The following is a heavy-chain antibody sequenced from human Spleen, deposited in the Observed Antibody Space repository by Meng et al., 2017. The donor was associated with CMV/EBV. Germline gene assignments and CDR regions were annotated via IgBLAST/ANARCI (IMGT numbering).Heavy chain of an antibody. J-gene: IGHJ4*02. CDR2: ISDNGRT. CDR1: GGSISNYY. V-gene: IGHV4-59*01. Sequence: SETLSLTCTVSGGSISNYYWSWIRQPPGKELEWIGYISDNGRTNYNPSLRSRVTISVDTSKNQFSLKLSSVTAADTAVYYCARFRGGTSPLDYWGQGTLVTVS. D-gene: IGHD3-10*01. CDR3: ARFRGGTSPLDY.